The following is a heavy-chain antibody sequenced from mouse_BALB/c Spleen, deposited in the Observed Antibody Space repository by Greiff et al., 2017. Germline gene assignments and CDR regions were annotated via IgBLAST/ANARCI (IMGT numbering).Heavy chain of an antibody. CDR3: ARRRDVDY. Sequence: EVQLLQSGAELVKPGASVKLSCTASGFNIKDTYMHWVKQRPEQDLEWIGRIDPANGNTKYDPKFQGKATIAADTSSNTAYLQHSSLTSEDTAVYYYARRRDVDYWGQGTSVTVSS. V-gene: IGHV14-3*02. CDR2: IDPANGNT. J-gene: IGHJ4*01. CDR1: GFNIKDTY.